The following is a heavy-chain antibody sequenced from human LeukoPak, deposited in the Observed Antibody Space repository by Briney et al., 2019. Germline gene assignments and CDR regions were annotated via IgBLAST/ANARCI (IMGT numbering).Heavy chain of an antibody. J-gene: IGHJ6*02. CDR2: INSDGSIT. V-gene: IGHV3-74*01. CDR1: GFTFSSYW. CDR3: AREGYCSVTSCAYAMDV. D-gene: IGHD2-2*01. Sequence: GGSLRLSCAASGFTFSSYWMHWVRQAPGKGLVWVSRINSDGSITTYAGSVKGRFTISRDNAKNSLYLQMSSLRAEDTAFYYCAREGYCSVTSCAYAMDVWGQGTTVTVSS.